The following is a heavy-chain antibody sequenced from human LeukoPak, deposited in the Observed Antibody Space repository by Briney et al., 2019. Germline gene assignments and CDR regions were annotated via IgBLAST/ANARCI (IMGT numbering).Heavy chain of an antibody. J-gene: IGHJ4*02. CDR1: GYTFTSYG. D-gene: IGHD3-10*01. CDR2: ISAYNGNT. Sequence: GASVKVSCKASGYTFTSYGISWVRQAPGQGLEWMGWISAYNGNTNYAQKLQGRVTMTTDTSTSTAYMELRSLRSDDTAVYYCARDRDVLLWFGELLLPFDYWGQGTLVTVSS. V-gene: IGHV1-18*01. CDR3: ARDRDVLLWFGELLLPFDY.